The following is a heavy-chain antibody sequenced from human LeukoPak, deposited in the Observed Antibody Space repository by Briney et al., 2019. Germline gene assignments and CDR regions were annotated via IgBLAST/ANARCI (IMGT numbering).Heavy chain of an antibody. Sequence: ASVKVPCKASGYTFTSYDINWVRQATGQGLEWMGWMNPNSGNTGYAQKFQGRVTMTRNTSISTAYRELSSLRSEDTAVYYCTHIAAAVDYWGQGTLVTVSS. J-gene: IGHJ4*02. D-gene: IGHD6-13*01. V-gene: IGHV1-8*01. CDR1: GYTFTSYD. CDR2: MNPNSGNT. CDR3: THIAAAVDY.